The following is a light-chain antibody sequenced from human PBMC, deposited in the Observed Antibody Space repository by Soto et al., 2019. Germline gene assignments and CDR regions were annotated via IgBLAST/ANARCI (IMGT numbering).Light chain of an antibody. J-gene: IGKJ4*01. Sequence: IQMTQSPSTLSASVGDRVTITCRASQKISSSLAWYQQKPGKAPKLLLYDASSLEAGVPSRFSGSVSGTEFTLTISSLRPDDFATYYCQQYNGYALTFGGGTKVEIK. CDR1: QKISSS. CDR2: DAS. V-gene: IGKV1-5*01. CDR3: QQYNGYALT.